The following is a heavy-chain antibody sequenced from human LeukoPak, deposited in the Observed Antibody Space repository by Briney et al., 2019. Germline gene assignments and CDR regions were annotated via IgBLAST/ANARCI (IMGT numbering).Heavy chain of an antibody. CDR3: ARVLSPRQYYYDSSGPRRFDY. CDR2: INHSGST. D-gene: IGHD3-22*01. J-gene: IGHJ4*02. Sequence: SGTLSLTCAVYGGSFSGYYWSWIRQPPGKGLEWIGEINHSGSTNYNPSLKSRVTISVDTSKNQFSLKLSSVTAADTAVYYCARVLSPRQYYYDSSGPRRFDYWGQGTLVTVSS. CDR1: GGSFSGYY. V-gene: IGHV4-34*01.